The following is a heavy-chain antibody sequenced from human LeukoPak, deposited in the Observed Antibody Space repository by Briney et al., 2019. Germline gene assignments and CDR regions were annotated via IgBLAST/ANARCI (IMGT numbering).Heavy chain of an antibody. CDR3: ARAYYYGSGSYGFDY. D-gene: IGHD3-10*01. V-gene: IGHV4-59*01. CDR1: GGSISSYY. Sequence: SETLSLTCTVSGGSISSYYWSWIRQPPGKGLEGIGDIYYSGSTNYNPSLKSRVTISLGTSKNQCPLQLRSVPAAATAVYYCARAYYYGSGSYGFDYWGQGTLVTVSS. J-gene: IGHJ4*02. CDR2: IYYSGST.